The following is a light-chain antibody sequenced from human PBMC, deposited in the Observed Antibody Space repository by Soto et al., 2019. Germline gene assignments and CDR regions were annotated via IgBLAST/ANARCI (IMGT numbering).Light chain of an antibody. CDR2: EVT. Sequence: QSALTQPASVSGSPGQSIAISCTGTSSDVGGYTYVSWYQQHPGKAPKLIIYEVTNRPSGVSNRFSGSKSGNTASLTISGLQAEDEADYYCTSYTSSSTRKVFGGGTKSPS. V-gene: IGLV2-14*01. CDR3: TSYTSSSTRKV. CDR1: SSDVGGYTY. J-gene: IGLJ3*02.